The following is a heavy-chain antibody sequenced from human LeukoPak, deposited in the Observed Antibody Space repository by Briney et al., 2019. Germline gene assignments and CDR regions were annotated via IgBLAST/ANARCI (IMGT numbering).Heavy chain of an antibody. V-gene: IGHV4-39*07. CDR2: IYYSGTT. CDR3: AKGAGGFSYYNWFDP. J-gene: IGHJ5*02. D-gene: IGHD5-18*01. Sequence: PSETLSLTCTVSGGSISSSPYYWGWIRQPPGKGLEWIGSIYYSGTTHYNPSLESRVTISVDTSKNQFSLKLASVTAADAAIYYCAKGAGGFSYYNWFDPWGQGTLVTVSS. CDR1: GGSISSSPYY.